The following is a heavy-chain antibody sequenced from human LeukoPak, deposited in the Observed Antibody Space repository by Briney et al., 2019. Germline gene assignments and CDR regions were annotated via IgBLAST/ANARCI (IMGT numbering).Heavy chain of an antibody. Sequence: GESLKISCKGSGYSFSSYWIGWVRQMPGKGLEWMGIIYPGDSDTRYSPSFQGQVTISADKSISTAYLQWSSLKASDTAMYYCARSPMVRGVINWFDPWGQGTLVTVSS. D-gene: IGHD3-10*01. J-gene: IGHJ5*02. CDR3: ARSPMVRGVINWFDP. CDR2: IYPGDSDT. CDR1: GYSFSSYW. V-gene: IGHV5-51*01.